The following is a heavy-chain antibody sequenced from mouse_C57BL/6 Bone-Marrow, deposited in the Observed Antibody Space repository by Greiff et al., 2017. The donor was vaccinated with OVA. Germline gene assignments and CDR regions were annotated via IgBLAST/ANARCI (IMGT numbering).Heavy chain of an antibody. J-gene: IGHJ3*01. CDR3: ARAGYD. CDR2: ISYDGSN. CDR1: GYSITSGYY. V-gene: IGHV3-6*01. Sequence: EVQLVESGPGLVKPSQSLSLTCSVTGYSITSGYYWNWIRQFPGNKLEWMGYISYDGSNNYNPSLKNRISITRDTSKNQFFLKLNSVTTEDTATYYCARAGYDWGQGTLVTVSA. D-gene: IGHD2-2*01.